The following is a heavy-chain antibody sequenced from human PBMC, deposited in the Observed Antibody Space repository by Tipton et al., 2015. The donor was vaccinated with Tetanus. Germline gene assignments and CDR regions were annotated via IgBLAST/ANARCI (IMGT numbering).Heavy chain of an antibody. J-gene: IGHJ4*02. CDR3: ARGGLTPYEKDY. CDR2: IYYSGST. CDR1: GGSISSGGYY. D-gene: IGHD3-3*01. Sequence: TLSLICTVSGGSISSGGYYWSWIRQHPGKGLEWIGYIYYSGSTYYNPFLKSRVTISVDTSKNQFSLKLSSVTAADTAVYYCARGGLTPYEKDYWGQGPLVTVSS. V-gene: IGHV4-31*03.